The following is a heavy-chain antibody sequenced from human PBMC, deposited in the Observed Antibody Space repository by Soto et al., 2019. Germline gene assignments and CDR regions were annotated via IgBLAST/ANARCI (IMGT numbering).Heavy chain of an antibody. V-gene: IGHV3-11*01. J-gene: IGHJ4*02. D-gene: IGHD2-15*01. CDR1: GFTFSDYY. CDR2: ISSSGSTI. CDR3: ARYCSGGSCYLAADY. Sequence: PGGSLRLSCAASGFTFSDYYMSWIRQAPGKGLEWVSYISSSGSTIYYADSVKGRFTISRDNAKNSLYLQMNSLRAEDTAVYYCARYCSGGSCYLAADYWGQGTLVTVSS.